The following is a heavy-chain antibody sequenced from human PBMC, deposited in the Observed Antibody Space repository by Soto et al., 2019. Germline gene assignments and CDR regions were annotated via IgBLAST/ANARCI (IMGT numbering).Heavy chain of an antibody. CDR1: GFTFSSYS. CDR3: AIVSTFCSGGSCYLDAFDI. D-gene: IGHD2-15*01. Sequence: GGSLRLSCAASGFTFSSYSMNWVRQAPGKGLEWVSSISSSSSYIYYADSVKGRFTISRDNAKNSLYLQMNSLRAEDTAVYYCAIVSTFCSGGSCYLDAFDIWGQGTMVTVSS. J-gene: IGHJ3*02. CDR2: ISSSSSYI. V-gene: IGHV3-21*01.